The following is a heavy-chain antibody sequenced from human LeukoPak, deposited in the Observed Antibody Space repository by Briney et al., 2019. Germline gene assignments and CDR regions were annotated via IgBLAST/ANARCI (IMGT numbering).Heavy chain of an antibody. CDR3: ARRVGATRGYYFDY. Sequence: GGSLRLSCAASGFTFSSYWMSWVRQAPGKGLEWVANIKQDGSEKYYVDSVKGRFTISGDNAKNSLYLQMNSLRAEDTAVYYCARRVGATRGYYFDYWGQGTLVTVSS. CDR1: GFTFSSYW. J-gene: IGHJ4*02. CDR2: IKQDGSEK. D-gene: IGHD1-26*01. V-gene: IGHV3-7*01.